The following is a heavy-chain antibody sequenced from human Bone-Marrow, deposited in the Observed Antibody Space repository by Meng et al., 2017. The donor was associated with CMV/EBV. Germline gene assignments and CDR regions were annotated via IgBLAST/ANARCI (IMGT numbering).Heavy chain of an antibody. Sequence: SLKISCAASGFTFDDYAMHWVRQAPGKGLEWVSGISWNSGSIGYADSVKGRFTISRDNAKNSLYLQMNSLRAEDMALYYCAKDRGRGSTSSGYAFDIWGQGTRVTGSS. V-gene: IGHV3-9*03. CDR1: GFTFDDYA. CDR3: AKDRGRGSTSSGYAFDI. D-gene: IGHD2-2*01. CDR2: ISWNSGSI. J-gene: IGHJ3*02.